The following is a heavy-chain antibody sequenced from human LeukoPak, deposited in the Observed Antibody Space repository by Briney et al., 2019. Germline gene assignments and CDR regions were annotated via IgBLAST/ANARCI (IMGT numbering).Heavy chain of an antibody. Sequence: GGSLRLSCAASGFTFSSYGMHWVRQAPGKGLEWVSSISSSSSYIYYADSVKGRFTISRDNAKNSLYLQMNSLRAEDTAVYYCARAANRYCSGGSCYGYWGQGTLVTVSS. CDR3: ARAANRYCSGGSCYGY. CDR1: GFTFSSYG. V-gene: IGHV3-21*01. J-gene: IGHJ4*02. D-gene: IGHD2-15*01. CDR2: ISSSSSYI.